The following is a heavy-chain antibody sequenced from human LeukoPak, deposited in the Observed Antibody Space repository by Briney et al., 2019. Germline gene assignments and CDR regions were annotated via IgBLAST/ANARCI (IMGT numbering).Heavy chain of an antibody. CDR1: GFTFSNAC. D-gene: IGHD1-7*01. CDR3: TTVKLDLRSFGYSYYYMDV. CDR2: IKSKSDAGTT. J-gene: IGHJ6*03. Sequence: PGGSLRLSCAVSGFTFSNACMNWVRQAPGKGLEWVGRIKSKSDAGTTDYVAPVKGRFTISRDDSKNTLYLQMDSLKTEDTAVYYCTTVKLDLRSFGYSYYYMDVWGEGTTVTVSS. V-gene: IGHV3-15*01.